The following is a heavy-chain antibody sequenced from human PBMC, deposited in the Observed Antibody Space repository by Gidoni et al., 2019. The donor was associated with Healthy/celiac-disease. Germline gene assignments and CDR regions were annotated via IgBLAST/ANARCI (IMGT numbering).Heavy chain of an antibody. Sequence: QVQLQESGPGLVKPSETLSLTCTVSGGSISSYYWSWIRQPPGKGLEWIGYIYYSGSTNYNPSLKSRVTISVDTSKNQFSLKLSSVTAADTAVYYCARGGDGYNPGIEWGQGTLVTVSS. J-gene: IGHJ4*02. CDR1: GGSISSYY. CDR3: ARGGDGYNPGIE. V-gene: IGHV4-59*01. CDR2: IYYSGST. D-gene: IGHD5-12*01.